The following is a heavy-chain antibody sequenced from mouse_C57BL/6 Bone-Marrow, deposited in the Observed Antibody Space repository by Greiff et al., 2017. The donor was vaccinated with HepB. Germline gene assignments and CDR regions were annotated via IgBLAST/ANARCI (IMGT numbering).Heavy chain of an antibody. J-gene: IGHJ1*03. D-gene: IGHD1-1*01. Sequence: QVQLQQPGAELVKPGASVKMSCKASGYTFTSYWITWVKQRPGQGLEWIGDIYPGSGSTNYNEKFKSKATLTVDTSSSTAYMQLSSLTSEDSAVYYCARTFATVVALDVWGTGTTVTVSS. CDR2: IYPGSGST. CDR3: ARTFATVVALDV. CDR1: GYTFTSYW. V-gene: IGHV1-55*01.